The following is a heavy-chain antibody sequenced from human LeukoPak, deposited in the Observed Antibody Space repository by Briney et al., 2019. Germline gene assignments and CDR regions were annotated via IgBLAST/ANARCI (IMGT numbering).Heavy chain of an antibody. Sequence: SETLSLTCTVSGGSISSDSYYWGWIRQPPGKGLEWIGSIYYSGNTYYNPSLKSRVTISLDTSKNQFSLKLSFVTAADTAVYYCARGIGGDEYFDYWGQGTLVAVSS. CDR3: ARGIGGDEYFDY. CDR1: GGSISSDSYY. D-gene: IGHD4-17*01. J-gene: IGHJ4*02. CDR2: IYYSGNT. V-gene: IGHV4-39*07.